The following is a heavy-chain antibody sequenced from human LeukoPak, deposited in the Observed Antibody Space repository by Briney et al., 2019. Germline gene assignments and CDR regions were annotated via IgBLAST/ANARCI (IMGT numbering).Heavy chain of an antibody. CDR3: AGEEERGVTVAGTTFDY. J-gene: IGHJ4*02. V-gene: IGHV1-69*04. D-gene: IGHD6-19*01. Sequence: SVKVSCKASGGTFSSYSITWVRQAPGQGLEWMGRIIPTLGIANYAQKFQGRVTITADKSTSTAYMELSSLRSEDTAVYYCAGEEERGVTVAGTTFDYWGQGTLVTVSS. CDR1: GGTFSSYS. CDR2: IIPTLGIA.